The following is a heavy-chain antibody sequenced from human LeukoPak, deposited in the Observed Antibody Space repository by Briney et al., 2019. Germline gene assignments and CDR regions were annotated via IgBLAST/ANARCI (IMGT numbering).Heavy chain of an antibody. CDR1: GGSISSYY. J-gene: IGHJ4*02. Sequence: SETLSLTCTVSGGSISSYYWSWIRQPPGKGLEWIGYIYYSGSTNYNPSLKSRVTISVDTSKNQFSLKLSSVTAADTAVYYCARVNYDFWSGYCWTYYFDYWGQGTLVTVSS. V-gene: IGHV4-59*01. CDR3: ARVNYDFWSGYCWTYYFDY. CDR2: IYYSGST. D-gene: IGHD3-3*01.